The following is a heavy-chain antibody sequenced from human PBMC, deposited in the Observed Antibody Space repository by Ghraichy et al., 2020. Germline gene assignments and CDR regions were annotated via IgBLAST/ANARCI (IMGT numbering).Heavy chain of an antibody. D-gene: IGHD6-19*01. J-gene: IGHJ4*02. V-gene: IGHV4-34*01. Sequence: SETLSLTCAVYGGSFSGYYWSWIRQPPGKGLEWIGEINHSGSTNYNPSLKSRVTISVDTSKNQFSLKLSSVTAADTAVYYCARGLNKKWLAKYYFDYWGQGTLVTVSS. CDR1: GGSFSGYY. CDR3: ARGLNKKWLAKYYFDY. CDR2: INHSGST.